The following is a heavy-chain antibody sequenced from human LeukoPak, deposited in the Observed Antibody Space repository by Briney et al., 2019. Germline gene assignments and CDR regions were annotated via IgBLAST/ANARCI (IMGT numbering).Heavy chain of an antibody. J-gene: IGHJ4*02. CDR3: ASAAVWLAFDY. V-gene: IGHV4-59*08. CDR2: TYNSGTI. Sequence: PSETLSLTCTVSGGSISSYHWSWIRQSPGKGLEWIGCTYNSGTINYNPSLKSRVTISVDTSKNQLSLKLSSVTAADTAVYYCASAAVWLAFDYWGQGTLVTVSS. CDR1: GGSISSYH. D-gene: IGHD3-10*01.